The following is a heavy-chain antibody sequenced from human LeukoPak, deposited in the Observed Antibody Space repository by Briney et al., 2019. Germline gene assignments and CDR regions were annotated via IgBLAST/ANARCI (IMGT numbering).Heavy chain of an antibody. Sequence: SETLSLTCTVSGGSISTYYWSWIRQPPGKGLEWIGYIYYSGSTDSNPSLKSRVTISVDTSKNQISLKLSSVTAADTAVYYCARTYCRGGSCHFDYWGQGTLVTVSS. J-gene: IGHJ4*02. V-gene: IGHV4-59*08. CDR2: IYYSGST. CDR1: GGSISTYY. CDR3: ARTYCRGGSCHFDY. D-gene: IGHD2-15*01.